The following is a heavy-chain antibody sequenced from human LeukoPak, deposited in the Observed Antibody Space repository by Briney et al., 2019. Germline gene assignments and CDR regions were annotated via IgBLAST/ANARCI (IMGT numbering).Heavy chain of an antibody. Sequence: GGSLRLSCAASGFTFSSYGMHWVRQAPGKGLEWVAVISYDGSNKYYADSVKGRFTISRDNSKNTLYLQMNSLRAEDTAVYYCASTYYYDSSGSSADDAFDIWGQGTMVTVSS. CDR1: GFTFSSYG. D-gene: IGHD3-22*01. J-gene: IGHJ3*02. CDR2: ISYDGSNK. CDR3: ASTYYYDSSGSSADDAFDI. V-gene: IGHV3-30*03.